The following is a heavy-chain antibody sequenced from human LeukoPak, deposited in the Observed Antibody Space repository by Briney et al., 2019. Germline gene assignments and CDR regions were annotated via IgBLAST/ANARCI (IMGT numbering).Heavy chain of an antibody. V-gene: IGHV3-7*05. CDR1: GFTFSSYW. D-gene: IGHD2/OR15-2a*01. J-gene: IGHJ6*02. Sequence: GGSLRLSCAASGFTFSSYWMSWVRQAPGKGLEWVANINQDASEKYHVVSVKGRFTISRDNAKNSLYLQMNSLRAEDTAVYYCTRVRVSSYYGMDIWGRGTTVTVSS. CDR2: INQDASEK. CDR3: TRVRVSSYYGMDI.